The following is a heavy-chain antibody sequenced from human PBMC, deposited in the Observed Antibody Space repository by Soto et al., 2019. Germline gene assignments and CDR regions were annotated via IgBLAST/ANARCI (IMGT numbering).Heavy chain of an antibody. J-gene: IGHJ4*02. CDR3: ARYSSGWSIDY. Sequence: PGGSLRLSCAASGFTVSNSYMSWVRQAPGKGLEWVSVIYGGGSTYYADSVKGRFTVSRDNSKNTLYLQMNSLRAEDTAVYYCARYSSGWSIDYWGQGTLVTVSS. D-gene: IGHD6-19*01. V-gene: IGHV3-53*01. CDR1: GFTVSNSY. CDR2: IYGGGST.